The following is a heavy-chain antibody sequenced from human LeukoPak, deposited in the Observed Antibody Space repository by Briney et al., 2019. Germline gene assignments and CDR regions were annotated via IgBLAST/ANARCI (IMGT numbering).Heavy chain of an antibody. CDR3: ARLVGYGPLYYFDY. CDR1: GGSISSGGYS. D-gene: IGHD5-18*01. Sequence: SQTLSLTCAVSGGSISSGGYSWSWIRQPPGKGLEWIGYIYHSGSTYYNPSLKSRVTISVDTSKNQFSLKLSSVTAADTAVYYCARLVGYGPLYYFDYWGQGTLVTVSS. J-gene: IGHJ4*02. V-gene: IGHV4-30-2*02. CDR2: IYHSGST.